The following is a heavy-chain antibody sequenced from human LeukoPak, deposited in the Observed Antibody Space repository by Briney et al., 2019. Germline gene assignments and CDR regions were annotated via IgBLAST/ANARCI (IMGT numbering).Heavy chain of an antibody. CDR1: GGSISSSSYY. D-gene: IGHD2-2*01. CDR3: ARVRVVPAAINWFDP. CDR2: IYYSGST. J-gene: IGHJ5*02. Sequence: SETLSLTCTVSGGSISSSSYYWGWIRQPPGKGLEWIGSIYYSGSTYYNPSLKSRVTTSVDTSKNQFSLKLSSVTAADTAVYYCARVRVVPAAINWFDPWGQGTLVTVSS. V-gene: IGHV4-39*07.